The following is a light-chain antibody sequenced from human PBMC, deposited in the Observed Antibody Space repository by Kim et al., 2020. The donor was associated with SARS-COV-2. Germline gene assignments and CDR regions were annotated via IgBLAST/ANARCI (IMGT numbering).Light chain of an antibody. V-gene: IGKV1-9*01. J-gene: IGKJ2*01. CDR3: QQLDSYPYT. CDR2: PAS. CDR1: QGISSY. Sequence: DIQLTQSPSFLSASVGDRVTITCRASQGISSYFAWYQQKPGKARKLLIFPASTLQSGVPSRFSGSGSGAEFTLTISSLQPADFATYYCQQLDSYPYTFGQGTKLEI.